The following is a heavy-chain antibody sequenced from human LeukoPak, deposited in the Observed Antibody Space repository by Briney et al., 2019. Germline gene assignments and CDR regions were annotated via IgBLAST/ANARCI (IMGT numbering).Heavy chain of an antibody. CDR2: IAISGSTI. CDR1: GFTFTSYE. CDR3: AREGVGLGRGYSYGTRYYFDY. V-gene: IGHV3-48*03. D-gene: IGHD5-18*01. J-gene: IGHJ4*02. Sequence: GGSLRLSCAASGFTFTSYEMNWVRQAPGKGLEWVSYIAISGSTIYYADSVKGRFTISRDNAKNSLYLQMNSLRDEDTAVYYCAREGVGLGRGYSYGTRYYFDYWGQGTLVTVSS.